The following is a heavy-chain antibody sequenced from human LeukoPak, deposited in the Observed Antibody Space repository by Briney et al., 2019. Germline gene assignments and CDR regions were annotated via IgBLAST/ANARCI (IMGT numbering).Heavy chain of an antibody. J-gene: IGHJ6*02. CDR3: ASNEDRYVWGTYDYYYYYGMDV. D-gene: IGHD3-16*01. V-gene: IGHV3-21*01. CDR2: ISSSSSYI. Sequence: GGSLRLSCAASGFTFSSYAMSWVRQAPGKGLEWVSSISSSSSYIYYADSVKGRFTISRDNAKNSLYLQMNSLRAEDTAVYYCASNEDRYVWGTYDYYYYYGMDVWGQGTTVTVSS. CDR1: GFTFSSYA.